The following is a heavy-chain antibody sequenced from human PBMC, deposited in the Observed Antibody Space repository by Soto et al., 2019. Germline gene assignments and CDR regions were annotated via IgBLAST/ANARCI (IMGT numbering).Heavy chain of an antibody. CDR1: GYTFTSYG. Sequence: ASVKVSCKASGYTFTSYGISWVRQAPGQGLEWMGWISAYNGNTNYAQKLQGRVTMTTDTSTSTAYMELRSLRSDDTAVYYCARPLVVVVAATQNYYYYGMDVWGQGTTVTVSS. J-gene: IGHJ6*02. V-gene: IGHV1-18*01. CDR3: ARPLVVVVAATQNYYYYGMDV. D-gene: IGHD2-15*01. CDR2: ISAYNGNT.